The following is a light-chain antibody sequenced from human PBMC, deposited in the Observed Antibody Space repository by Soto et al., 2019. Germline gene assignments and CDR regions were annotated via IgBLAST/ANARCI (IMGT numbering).Light chain of an antibody. CDR1: QSISNY. V-gene: IGKV1-39*01. J-gene: IGKJ2*01. Sequence: DIQMTQSPSSLSASVGDRVTITGRTSQSISNYLNWYQQKPGKAPKLLIYAASSLPSGVPSRFSGSASGTDFTLTISSLQPEDFATYYCQQSYSTPYTFGQGTKLEI. CDR3: QQSYSTPYT. CDR2: AAS.